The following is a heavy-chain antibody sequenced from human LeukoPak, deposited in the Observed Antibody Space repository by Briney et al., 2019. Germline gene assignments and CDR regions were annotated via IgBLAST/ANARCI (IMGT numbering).Heavy chain of an antibody. CDR3: ARDGSFYFDY. Sequence: GASVKVSCKASGYTFSSYYMHWVRQAPAQGLEWMGTINPSGGSTTYAQKFQGRVTMTRDTSTSTVYMELSSLRSEDTGVYYCARDGSFYFDYWGQGTLVTVSS. J-gene: IGHJ4*02. D-gene: IGHD1-1*01. CDR1: GYTFSSYY. CDR2: INPSGGST. V-gene: IGHV1-46*01.